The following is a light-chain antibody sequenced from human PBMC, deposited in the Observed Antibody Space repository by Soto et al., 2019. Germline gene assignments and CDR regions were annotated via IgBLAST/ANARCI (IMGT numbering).Light chain of an antibody. V-gene: IGLV2-14*01. J-gene: IGLJ1*01. Sequence: QSVLTQPASVSGSPGQSITISCTGTSSDVGGYDYVSWYQQHPGKAPKLMIYEVSNRPSGVFNRFSGSKSGNTASPTISGLQAEDEADYYCSSYTSSSTSPYVFGTGTKVTVL. CDR1: SSDVGGYDY. CDR2: EVS. CDR3: SSYTSSSTSPYV.